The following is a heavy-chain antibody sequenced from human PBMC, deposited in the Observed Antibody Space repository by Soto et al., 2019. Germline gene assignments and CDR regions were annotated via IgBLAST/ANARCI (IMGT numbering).Heavy chain of an antibody. Sequence: VGSLRLSCAASGFTFSSYDMHWVRQATGKGLEWVSAIGTAGDPYYPGSVKGRFTISRENAKNSLYLQMNSLRAGDTAVYYCARAGMYSSSPPFPYGMDVWGQGTTVTVSS. CDR3: ARAGMYSSSPPFPYGMDV. CDR2: IGTAGDP. V-gene: IGHV3-13*05. D-gene: IGHD6-6*01. J-gene: IGHJ6*02. CDR1: GFTFSSYD.